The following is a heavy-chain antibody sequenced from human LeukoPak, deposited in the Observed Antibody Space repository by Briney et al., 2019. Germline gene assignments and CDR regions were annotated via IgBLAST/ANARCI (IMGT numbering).Heavy chain of an antibody. Sequence: GSSVKVSCKASGGTFSSYAISWVRQAPGQGLEWMGRIIPILGIANYAQKFQGRVTITADKSTSTAYMELSSLRSEDTAVYYCASIYSSSSGVGAFDIWGQGTMVTVSS. CDR3: ASIYSSSSGVGAFDI. J-gene: IGHJ3*02. V-gene: IGHV1-69*04. CDR2: IIPILGIA. D-gene: IGHD6-6*01. CDR1: GGTFSSYA.